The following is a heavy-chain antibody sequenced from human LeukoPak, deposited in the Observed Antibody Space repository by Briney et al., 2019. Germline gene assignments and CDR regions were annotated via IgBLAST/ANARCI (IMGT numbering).Heavy chain of an antibody. CDR2: IKKDGSEK. Sequence: GGSLRLSCAASGFTFSSYWMSWVRQAPGKGLEWVANIKKDGSEKYYVDSVKGRFTISRDNAKNSLYLQMNSLRAEDTAVYYCASGPGEDAFDIWGQGTMVTVSS. CDR3: ASGPGEDAFDI. D-gene: IGHD3-16*01. V-gene: IGHV3-7*01. CDR1: GFTFSSYW. J-gene: IGHJ3*02.